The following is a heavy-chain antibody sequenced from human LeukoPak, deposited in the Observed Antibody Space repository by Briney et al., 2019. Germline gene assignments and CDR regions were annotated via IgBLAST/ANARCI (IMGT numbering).Heavy chain of an antibody. V-gene: IGHV1-46*01. CDR2: INPSGGST. Sequence: GASVKVSCKAAGYTFTTYYMHLVRQAPGQGLEWMGVINPSGGSTSYAQKFQGRVTMTRDTSTSTVYMELSSLTSEDTAVYYCARDRGWFDTWGQGTMVTVSS. J-gene: IGHJ5*02. D-gene: IGHD2-15*01. CDR3: ARDRGWFDT. CDR1: GYTFTTYY.